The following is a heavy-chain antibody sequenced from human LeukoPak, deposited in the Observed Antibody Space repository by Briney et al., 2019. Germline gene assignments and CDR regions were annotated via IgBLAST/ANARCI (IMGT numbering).Heavy chain of an antibody. CDR3: ASIAVADPGSLDY. Sequence: ASVKVSCKASGYTFTSYDINWVRQATGQGLEWMGWMNPNSGNTGYAQKFQGRVTMTRNTSISTAYMELSSLRSEDTAVYYCASIAVADPGSLDYWGQGTLVTVSS. CDR1: GYTFTSYD. J-gene: IGHJ4*02. D-gene: IGHD6-19*01. V-gene: IGHV1-8*01. CDR2: MNPNSGNT.